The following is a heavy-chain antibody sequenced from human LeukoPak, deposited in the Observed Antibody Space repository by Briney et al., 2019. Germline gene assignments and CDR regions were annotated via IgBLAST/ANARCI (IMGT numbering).Heavy chain of an antibody. CDR2: IYYSGST. D-gene: IGHD6-19*01. V-gene: IGHV4-59*01. J-gene: IGHJ6*02. CDR3: ARDKTIAVTRGETYYYYYGMDV. CDR1: GGSISSYY. Sequence: SETLSLTCTVSGGSISSYYWSWIRQPPGKGLEWIGYIYYSGSTNYNPSLKSRVTISVDTSKNQFSLKLSSVTAADTAVYYCARDKTIAVTRGETYYYYYGMDVWGQGTTVTVSS.